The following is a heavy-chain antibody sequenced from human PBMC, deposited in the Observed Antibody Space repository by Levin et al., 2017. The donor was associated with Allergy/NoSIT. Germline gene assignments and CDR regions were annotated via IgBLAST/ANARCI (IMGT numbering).Heavy chain of an antibody. J-gene: IGHJ5*01. V-gene: IGHV3-15*07. Sequence: PGGSLRLSCAASGFIFSNAWMNWVRQTPGKGLEWVGRIKSKIDGGTIEYAAPVKDRFIISRDDSKNTLFLQRNNLKTEDTAVYYCTTEHDYGDYTNCFESWGQGTLVTVSS. CDR3: TTEHDYGDYTNCFES. CDR2: IKSKIDGGTI. D-gene: IGHD4-17*01. CDR1: GFIFSNAW.